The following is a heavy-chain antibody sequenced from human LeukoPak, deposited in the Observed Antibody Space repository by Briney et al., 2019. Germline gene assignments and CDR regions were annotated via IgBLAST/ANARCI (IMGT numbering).Heavy chain of an antibody. J-gene: IGHJ4*02. Sequence: GSLRLSCAASGFTFSSYAMSWVRQAPGKGLGWVSAISGSGGSTYYAASVKGRFTISRDNSKNTLYLQMNSLRAEDTAVYYCAKGDYYDSPFDYWGQGTLVTVSS. D-gene: IGHD3-22*01. CDR1: GFTFSSYA. V-gene: IGHV3-23*01. CDR3: AKGDYYDSPFDY. CDR2: ISGSGGST.